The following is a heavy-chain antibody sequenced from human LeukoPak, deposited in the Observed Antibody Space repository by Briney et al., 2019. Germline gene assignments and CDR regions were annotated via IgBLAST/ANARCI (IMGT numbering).Heavy chain of an antibody. Sequence: GVSLRLSCAASGFTFSSYSMNWVRQAPGKGLEWVSSISSSSSYIYYADSVKGRFTISRDNAKNSLYLQMNSLRAEDTAVYYCARVTIGLRDYYDSSGSLDYWGQGTLVTVSS. CDR1: GFTFSSYS. CDR2: ISSSSSYI. D-gene: IGHD3-22*01. J-gene: IGHJ4*02. V-gene: IGHV3-21*01. CDR3: ARVTIGLRDYYDSSGSLDY.